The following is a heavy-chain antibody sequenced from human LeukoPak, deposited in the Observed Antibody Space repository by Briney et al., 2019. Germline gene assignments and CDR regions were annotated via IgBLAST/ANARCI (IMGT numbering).Heavy chain of an antibody. V-gene: IGHV1-18*01. D-gene: IGHD6-13*01. J-gene: IGHJ6*02. CDR2: ISAYNGNT. CDR1: GYTFTSYG. CDR3: ARDGQLVLYYYYGMDV. Sequence: ASVKVSRKASGYTFTSYGINWVRQAPGQGLEWMGWISAYNGNTNYAQKLQGRVTMTTDTSTSTAYMELRSLRSDDTAVYYCARDGQLVLYYYYGMDVWGQGTTVTVSS.